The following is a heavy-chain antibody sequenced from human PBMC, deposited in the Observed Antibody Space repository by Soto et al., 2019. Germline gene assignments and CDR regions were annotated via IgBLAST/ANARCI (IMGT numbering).Heavy chain of an antibody. CDR3: ARGTRLHGDYVRYYYYYYMDV. V-gene: IGHV1-8*01. J-gene: IGHJ6*03. CDR1: GYTFTSYD. CDR2: MNPNRGNT. D-gene: IGHD4-17*01. Sequence: ASVKVSCKASGYTFTSYDINWVRQATGQGLEWMGWMNPNRGNTGYAQKFQGRVTMTRNTSISTAYMELSSLRSEDTAVYYCARGTRLHGDYVRYYYYYYMDVWGKGTTVTVSS.